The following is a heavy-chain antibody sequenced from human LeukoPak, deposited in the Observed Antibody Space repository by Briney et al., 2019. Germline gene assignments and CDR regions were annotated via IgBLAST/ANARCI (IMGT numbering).Heavy chain of an antibody. D-gene: IGHD3-10*01. J-gene: IGHJ4*02. V-gene: IGHV3-23*01. Sequence: GGSLRLSCAASGFTFSTYAMGWVRQAPGKGLEWVSAISSGGDYTDYPGSVKGRFTNSRDNSKNTLYLQMNSLRAQDTAVYYCAKDHWPGFGATDYWRQGTLATVS. CDR2: ISSGGDYT. CDR3: AKDHWPGFGATDY. CDR1: GFTFSTYA.